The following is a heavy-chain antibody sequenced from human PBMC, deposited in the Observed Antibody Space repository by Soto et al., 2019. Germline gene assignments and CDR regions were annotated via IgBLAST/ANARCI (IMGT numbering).Heavy chain of an antibody. CDR1: GFTFSSYG. V-gene: IGHV3-30*18. CDR3: AKDQSIAVAAYYFDY. D-gene: IGHD6-19*01. J-gene: IGHJ4*02. Sequence: GGSLRLSCAASGFTFSSYGMHWVRQAPGKGLEWVAVISHDGSNKYYADSVKGRFTISRDNSKNTLYLQMNSLRAEDTAVYYCAKDQSIAVAAYYFDYWGQGTLVTVSS. CDR2: ISHDGSNK.